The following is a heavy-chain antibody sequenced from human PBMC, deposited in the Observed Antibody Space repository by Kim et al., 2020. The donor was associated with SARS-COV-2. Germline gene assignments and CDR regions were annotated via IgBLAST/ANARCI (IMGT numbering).Heavy chain of an antibody. V-gene: IGHV4-39*07. Sequence: SETLSLTCTVSGGSISSSSYYWGWIRQPPGKGLEWIGSIYYSGSTYYNPSLKSRVTISVDTSKNQFSLKLSSVTAADTAVYYCAREGGDYTGYYYYYGMDVWGQGTTVTVS. J-gene: IGHJ6*02. CDR3: AREGGDYTGYYYYYGMDV. CDR1: GGSISSSSYY. CDR2: IYYSGST. D-gene: IGHD2-2*02.